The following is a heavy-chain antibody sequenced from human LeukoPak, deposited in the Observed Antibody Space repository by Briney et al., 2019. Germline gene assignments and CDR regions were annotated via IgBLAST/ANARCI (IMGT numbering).Heavy chain of an antibody. J-gene: IGHJ6*02. D-gene: IGHD3-10*01. CDR3: ARGGDAGRMDV. CDR1: GYTFTKYY. V-gene: IGHV1-8*01. Sequence: ASVNVSCKASGYTFTKYYIHWVRQATGQGLEWMGWMNPDSGSTGYAQKLQGRVTMTRSTSISTAYMELSSLRSEDTAVYYCARGGDAGRMDVRGQGTTVTVSS. CDR2: MNPDSGST.